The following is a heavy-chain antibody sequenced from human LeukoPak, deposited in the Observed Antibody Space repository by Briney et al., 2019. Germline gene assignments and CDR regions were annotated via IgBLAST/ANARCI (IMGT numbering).Heavy chain of an antibody. Sequence: GGSLRLSCAASGFTFDDYAMHWVRQAPGKGLEWVSVIYSGGSTYYADSVKGRFTISRDNSKNPLYLQMNSLRAEDTAVYYCARGAPIVVAPFDYWGQGTLVTVSS. CDR3: ARGAPIVVAPFDY. D-gene: IGHD2-21*01. CDR2: IYSGGST. J-gene: IGHJ4*02. V-gene: IGHV3-53*01. CDR1: GFTFDDYA.